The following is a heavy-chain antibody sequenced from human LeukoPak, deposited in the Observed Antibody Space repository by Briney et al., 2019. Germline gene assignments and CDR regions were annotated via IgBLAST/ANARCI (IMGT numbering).Heavy chain of an antibody. Sequence: GGSLRLSCAASGFTFDDYAMHWARQAPGKGLEWVSGISWNSGSIGYADSVKGRFTISRDNAKNSLYLQMNSLRAEDTALYYCAKDDSGSGWYVFDYWGQGTLVTVSS. D-gene: IGHD6-19*01. J-gene: IGHJ4*02. CDR3: AKDDSGSGWYVFDY. V-gene: IGHV3-9*01. CDR1: GFTFDDYA. CDR2: ISWNSGSI.